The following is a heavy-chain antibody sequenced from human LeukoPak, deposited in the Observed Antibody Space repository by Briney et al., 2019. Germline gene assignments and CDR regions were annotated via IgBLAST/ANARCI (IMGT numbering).Heavy chain of an antibody. CDR3: AWGHDDRSGSFDF. V-gene: IGHV4-61*01. CDR2: MSPSGTT. J-gene: IGHJ4*02. CDR1: GDSVSSGNYN. Sequence: SETLSLTCTVSGDSVSSGNYNLTWIRQPPGKGLDWITYMSPSGTTKYNPSLKSRVTTSVDTSRTQFSLRLSSVTAADTAMYYCAWGHDDRSGSFDFWGQGTLVTVSS. D-gene: IGHD3-22*01.